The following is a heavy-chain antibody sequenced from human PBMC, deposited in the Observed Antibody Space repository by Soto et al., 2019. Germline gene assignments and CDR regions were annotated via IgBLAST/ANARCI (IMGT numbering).Heavy chain of an antibody. D-gene: IGHD3-22*01. V-gene: IGHV1-58*01. CDR3: AADSGYDSSGTFDI. Sequence: SVKVSCKASGFTFTSSDVQWVRQARGQRLEWIGWIVVGSGNTNYAQKFQERVTIARDMSTSTAYMELSSLRSEDTAVYYCAADSGYDSSGTFDIWGQGTMVTVSS. CDR2: IVVGSGNT. CDR1: GFTFTSSD. J-gene: IGHJ3*02.